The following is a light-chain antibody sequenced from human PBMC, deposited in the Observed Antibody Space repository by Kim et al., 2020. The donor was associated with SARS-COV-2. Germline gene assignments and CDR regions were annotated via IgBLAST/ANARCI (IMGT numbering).Light chain of an antibody. Sequence: QSALTQPASVSGSPGQSITISCAGTSSDVGGYNYVSWYQQHPGKAPKLMIYEVSNRPSGVSNRFSASKSGNTASLTISGRQAEDEADYYSSSYTSSSTLGLGGGTQLTVL. V-gene: IGLV2-14*01. J-gene: IGLJ2*01. CDR1: SSDVGGYNY. CDR2: EVS. CDR3: SSYTSSSTLG.